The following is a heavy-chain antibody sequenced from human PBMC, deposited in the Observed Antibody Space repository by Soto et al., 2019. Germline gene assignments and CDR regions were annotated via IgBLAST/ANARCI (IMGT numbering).Heavy chain of an antibody. V-gene: IGHV3-7*01. CDR1: GFTFSSYW. Sequence: GGSLRLSCAASGFTFSSYWMSWVRQAPGKGLEWVANIKQDGSEKYYVDSVKGRFTISRDNAKNSLYLQMNSLRAEDTAVYYCARDLSPVAGNDAFDIRGQGTMVTVSS. CDR3: ARDLSPVAGNDAFDI. CDR2: IKQDGSEK. D-gene: IGHD6-19*01. J-gene: IGHJ3*02.